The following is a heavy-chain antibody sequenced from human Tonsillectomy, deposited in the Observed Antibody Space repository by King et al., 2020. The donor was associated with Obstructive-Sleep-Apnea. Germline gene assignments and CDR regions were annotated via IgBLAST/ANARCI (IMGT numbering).Heavy chain of an antibody. V-gene: IGHV3-23*04. CDR3: ARGEDYYDSSGFRYFDY. Sequence: VQLVESGGGLVQPGGSLRLSCAASGFTFSSYAMSWVRQAPGKGLEWVSAISGSGGSTYYADSVKGRFTISRDNSKNTLYLQMNSLRAEDTAVYYCARGEDYYDSSGFRYFDYWGQGTLVTVSS. CDR1: GFTFSSYA. CDR2: ISGSGGST. J-gene: IGHJ4*02. D-gene: IGHD3-22*01.